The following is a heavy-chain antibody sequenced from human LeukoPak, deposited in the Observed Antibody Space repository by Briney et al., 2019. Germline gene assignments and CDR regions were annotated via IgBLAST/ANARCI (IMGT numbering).Heavy chain of an antibody. D-gene: IGHD3-3*01. CDR1: GFTVSSNY. Sequence: PGGSLRLSCAASGFTVSSNYMSWVRQAPGKGLEWVSVIYSGGSTYYADSVKGRFTISRDNSKNTLYLQMNSLRAEDTAEYYCASYDFWSGYQSTMDVWGQGTTVTVSS. CDR2: IYSGGST. V-gene: IGHV3-53*01. CDR3: ASYDFWSGYQSTMDV. J-gene: IGHJ6*02.